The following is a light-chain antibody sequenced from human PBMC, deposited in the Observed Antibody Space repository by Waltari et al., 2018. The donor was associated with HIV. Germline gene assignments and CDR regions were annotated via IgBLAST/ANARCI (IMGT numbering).Light chain of an antibody. J-gene: IGKJ1*01. V-gene: IGKV1-5*03. CDR2: KTS. CDR3: QHYHLFSWT. CDR1: QGLSDW. Sequence: DIQMTQSPSTLSASVGDRVTITCRASQGLSDWLAWYQQRPGKAPKPLIYKTSRLESGVPSRFSGSGSGTEFALTISSLQPDDFATYYCQHYHLFSWTFGQGTKV.